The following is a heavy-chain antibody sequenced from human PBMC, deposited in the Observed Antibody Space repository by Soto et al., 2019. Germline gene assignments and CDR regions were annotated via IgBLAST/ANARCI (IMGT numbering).Heavy chain of an antibody. J-gene: IGHJ4*02. CDR2: ISSSSSYI. Sequence: EVQLVESGGGLVKPGGSLRLSCAASGFTFSSYSMNWVRQAPGKGLEWVSSISSSSSYIYYADSVKGRFTISRDNAKNSLYLQMNSLIAEDTAVYYCARDSSGSNPFDYWGQGTLVTVSS. D-gene: IGHD3-22*01. V-gene: IGHV3-21*01. CDR1: GFTFSSYS. CDR3: ARDSSGSNPFDY.